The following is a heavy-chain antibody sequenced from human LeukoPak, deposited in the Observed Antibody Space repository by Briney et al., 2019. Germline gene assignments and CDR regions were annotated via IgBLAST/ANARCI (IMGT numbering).Heavy chain of an antibody. J-gene: IGHJ4*02. D-gene: IGHD3-16*01. CDR1: GGSISSYY. CDR3: ASMTRPYYFDY. CDR2: IYYSGST. V-gene: IGHV4-59*01. Sequence: SETLSLTCTVSGGSISSYYWSWIRQPPGKGLERIGYIYYSGSTNYNPSLKGRVTMSVDTSKNQFSLKLSSVTTADTAVYYCASMTRPYYFDYWGQGTLVTVSS.